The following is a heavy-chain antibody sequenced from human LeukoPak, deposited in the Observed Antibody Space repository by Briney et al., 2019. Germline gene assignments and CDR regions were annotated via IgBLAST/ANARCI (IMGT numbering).Heavy chain of an antibody. Sequence: QAGGSLRLSCAASGFTFSHYAMHWVRQAPGKGLEWVAVISYDGNHKYYAESVKGRFTISRDNSKNTLYVQMNSLRAEDTAVYYCARARNGTLKYWGQGTLVTVCS. V-gene: IGHV3-30*01. CDR1: GFTFSHYA. CDR2: ISYDGNHK. J-gene: IGHJ4*02. CDR3: ARARNGTLKY. D-gene: IGHD1-26*01.